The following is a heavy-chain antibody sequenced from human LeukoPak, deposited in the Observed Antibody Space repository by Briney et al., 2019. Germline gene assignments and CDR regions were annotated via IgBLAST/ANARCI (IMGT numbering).Heavy chain of an antibody. CDR2: IIPIFGIA. Sequence: SVKVSCKASGGTFSSYAISWVRQAPGQGLEWMGRIIPIFGIANYAQKFQGRVTITADKSTSTVYMELSSLRSEDTAVYYCAGGAGTRRIVSWVYGMDVWGQGTTVTVSS. V-gene: IGHV1-69*04. D-gene: IGHD1-7*01. CDR1: GGTFSSYA. CDR3: AGGAGTRRIVSWVYGMDV. J-gene: IGHJ6*02.